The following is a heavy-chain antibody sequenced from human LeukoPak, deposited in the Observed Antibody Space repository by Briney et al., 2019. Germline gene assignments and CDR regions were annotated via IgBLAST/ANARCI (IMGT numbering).Heavy chain of an antibody. D-gene: IGHD6-19*01. CDR3: ARWGASGAVALFDY. Sequence: ASVKVSCKASGYTFTGYYIHRVRQAPGQGLEWMGWINPKSGGTNYAQKFQGRVSMTRDTSISTAYMELSRLRSDDTAVYYCARWGASGAVALFDYWGQGTLVTVSS. CDR1: GYTFTGYY. V-gene: IGHV1-2*02. CDR2: INPKSGGT. J-gene: IGHJ4*02.